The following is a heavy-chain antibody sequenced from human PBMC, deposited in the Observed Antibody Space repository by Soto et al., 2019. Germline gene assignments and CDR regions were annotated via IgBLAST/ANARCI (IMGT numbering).Heavy chain of an antibody. J-gene: IGHJ5*02. V-gene: IGHV3-30*18. CDR2: ISNDGNKK. CDR3: AKDKVPYYDFWSGQRWFDP. D-gene: IGHD3-3*01. CDR1: GFTCSIHG. Sequence: GGALRLSCAASGFTCSIHGMHWVRQTPGKGLEWVAVISNDGNKKYYVESVEGRFSISRDNSKSIVYLQMNNVRIEDTAKYYCAKDKVPYYDFWSGQRWFDPWGQGTQVTVSS.